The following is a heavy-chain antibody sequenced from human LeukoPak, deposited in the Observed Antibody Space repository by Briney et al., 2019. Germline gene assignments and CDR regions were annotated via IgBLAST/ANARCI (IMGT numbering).Heavy chain of an antibody. D-gene: IGHD3-10*01. J-gene: IGHJ5*02. CDR1: GDSVSSNSAA. V-gene: IGHV6-1*01. CDR3: ARVASGNNGFDP. Sequence: SQTLSLTCAIPGDSVSSNSAAWSWIRQSPSRGLEWLGRTYYRSKWNNDYAVSVKSRISINPDTSKNQFSLQLNSVTPEDTAVYYCARVASGNNGFDPWGQGTLVTVSS. CDR2: TYYRSKWNN.